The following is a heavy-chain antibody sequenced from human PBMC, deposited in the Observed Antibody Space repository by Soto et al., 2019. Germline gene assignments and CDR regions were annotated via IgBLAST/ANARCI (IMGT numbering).Heavy chain of an antibody. D-gene: IGHD4-17*01. V-gene: IGHV4-59*01. CDR2: IYYSGRT. Sequence: SETLSLTCTVSGGSISSYYWSWIRQPPGKGLEWIGYIYYSGRTNYNPSLKSRVNISVDTSKNQFSLKLSSVTAADTAVYYCARRYGPSFDFWGQGTLVTVSS. CDR1: GGSISSYY. J-gene: IGHJ4*02. CDR3: ARRYGPSFDF.